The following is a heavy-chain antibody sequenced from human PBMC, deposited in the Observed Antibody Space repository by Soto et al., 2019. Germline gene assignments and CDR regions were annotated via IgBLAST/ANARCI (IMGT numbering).Heavy chain of an antibody. CDR3: TRYDEQQGFDY. V-gene: IGHV3-49*05. CDR1: GFTFGDYA. J-gene: IGHJ4*02. CDR2: IRSKAYGGTT. Sequence: EVQLVECGGGLVKPGRSLRLSCTASGFTFGDYAMSWFRQAPGKGLEWVGFIRSKAYGGTTEYAASVKGRFTISRDDSKSIAYLQMNSLKTEDTAVYYCTRYDEQQGFDYWGQGTLVTVSS. D-gene: IGHD6-13*01.